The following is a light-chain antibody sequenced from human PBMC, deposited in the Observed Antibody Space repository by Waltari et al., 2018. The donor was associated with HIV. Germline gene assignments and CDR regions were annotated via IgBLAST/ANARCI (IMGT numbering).Light chain of an antibody. J-gene: IGLJ3*02. CDR2: ENT. V-gene: IGLV1-51*02. Sequence: QSELTQPPSASGTSGQRVTISCSGSSSNIGSNYVYWYQQVPGKAPKLLIYENTKRPSGIPDRFSASKSGTSATLGITGLQTGDEADYFCGTWDSSLSVAVFGGGTKLTVL. CDR1: SSNIGSNY. CDR3: GTWDSSLSVAV.